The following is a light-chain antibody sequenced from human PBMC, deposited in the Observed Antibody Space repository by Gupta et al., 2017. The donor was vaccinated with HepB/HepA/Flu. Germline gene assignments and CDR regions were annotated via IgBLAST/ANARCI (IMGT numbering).Light chain of an antibody. CDR3: QQRSNWPPLT. CDR2: DAS. J-gene: IGKJ4*01. CDR1: QSVSSY. V-gene: IGKV3-11*01. Sequence: IVLTQSPATLSLSPGERATLSCRASQSVSSYLAWYQQKPGQAPRLLIYDASNRATGIPARFSGSGDGTDLTLTISSREPEDFAVYYCQQRSNWPPLTFGGGTKVEIK.